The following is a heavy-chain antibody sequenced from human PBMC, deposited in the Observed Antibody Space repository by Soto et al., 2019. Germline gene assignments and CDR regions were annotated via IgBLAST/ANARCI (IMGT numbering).Heavy chain of an antibody. CDR1: GGSISSYY. Sequence: PSETLSLTCTVSGGSISSYYWSWIRQPPGKGLEWIGYIYYSGSTNYNPSLKSRVTISVDTSKNQFSLKLSSVTAADTAVYYCARGFPPGMPQYWGRGTLVTVSS. V-gene: IGHV4-59*01. CDR2: IYYSGST. D-gene: IGHD2-2*01. CDR3: ARGFPPGMPQY. J-gene: IGHJ4*02.